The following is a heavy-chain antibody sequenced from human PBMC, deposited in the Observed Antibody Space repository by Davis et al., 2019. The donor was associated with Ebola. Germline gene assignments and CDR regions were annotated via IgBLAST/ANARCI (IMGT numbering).Heavy chain of an antibody. D-gene: IGHD1-26*01. V-gene: IGHV3-30*04. Sequence: GESLKISCAASGFTFSTYAMHWVRQAPGKGLEWVAVISSDGSTIHYPDSVKGRFTISRDNSKNTLCLHMNSLRGEDTAVYYCARDEWTAGASAFDYWGRGTVVTVSS. CDR3: ARDEWTAGASAFDY. CDR2: ISSDGSTI. J-gene: IGHJ4*02. CDR1: GFTFSTYA.